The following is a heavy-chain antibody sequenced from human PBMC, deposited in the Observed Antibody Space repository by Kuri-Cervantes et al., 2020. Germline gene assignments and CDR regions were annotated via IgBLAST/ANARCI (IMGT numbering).Heavy chain of an antibody. CDR2: ISYDGSNK. V-gene: IGHV3-30*18. D-gene: IGHD3-10*01. J-gene: IGHJ6*02. CDR3: ANPYYYGSGSYYWDYYYGMDV. Sequence: GGSLRLSCAASGFTFSSYGMHWVRQAPGKGLEWVAVISYDGSNKYYADSVKGRFTISRDNSKNTLYLQMNSLRAADTAVYYCANPYYYGSGSYYWDYYYGMDVWGQGTTVTVSS. CDR1: GFTFSSYG.